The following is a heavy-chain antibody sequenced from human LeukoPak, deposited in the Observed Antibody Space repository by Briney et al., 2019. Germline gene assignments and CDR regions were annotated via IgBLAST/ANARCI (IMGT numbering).Heavy chain of an antibody. CDR3: VRARDSSWDY. V-gene: IGHV3-7*03. D-gene: IGHD6-13*01. CDR2: IKGDGSEK. CDR1: GFTFSSYW. J-gene: IGHJ4*02. Sequence: PGGSLRLSCAASGFTFSSYWMSWVRQAPGKGLEWVANIKGDGSEKYYVDSVKGRFTISRDDAKNSLYLQMNSLRAEDTAVYYCVRARDSSWDYWGQGTLVTVSS.